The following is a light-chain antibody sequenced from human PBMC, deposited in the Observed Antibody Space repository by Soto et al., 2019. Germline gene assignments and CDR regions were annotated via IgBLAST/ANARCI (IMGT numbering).Light chain of an antibody. CDR2: EVS. V-gene: IGLV2-14*01. CDR3: SSFTSITTLV. J-gene: IGLJ2*01. Sequence: QSALTQPASVSGSPGQSITISCTGTSSDVGSYNYVSWYQQYPGKVPKLMIFEVSNRPSGVSHRFSGSKSGNTASLTISGLRAEDEADYYCSSFTSITTLVFGGGTKVTVL. CDR1: SSDVGSYNY.